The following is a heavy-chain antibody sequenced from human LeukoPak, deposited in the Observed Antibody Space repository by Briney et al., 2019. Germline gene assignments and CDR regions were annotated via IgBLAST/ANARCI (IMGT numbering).Heavy chain of an antibody. CDR3: ASDGSGSYYTENWFDP. D-gene: IGHD3-10*01. CDR2: INAGNGNT. Sequence: GASVKVSCKASGYTFTSYAMHWVRQAPGQRLEWMGWINAGNGNTKYPQKFQGRVTITRDTSASTAYMELSSLRSEDTAVYYCASDGSGSYYTENWFDPWGQGTLVTASS. V-gene: IGHV1-3*01. CDR1: GYTFTSYA. J-gene: IGHJ5*02.